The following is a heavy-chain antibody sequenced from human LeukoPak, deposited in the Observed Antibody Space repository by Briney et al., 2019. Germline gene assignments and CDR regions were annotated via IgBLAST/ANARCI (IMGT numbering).Heavy chain of an antibody. J-gene: IGHJ5*02. CDR3: ATHRERPGHNSLDP. CDR1: GGSISSYY. Sequence: SETLSLTCTVSGGSISSYYLSWIRQPPGKGLEWMGDISYSVSTDYNPSLKSRVTISVDTSKNQVSLKLRCVTAADKAVYYCATHRERPGHNSLDPWGKGNLVTVSS. CDR2: ISYSVST. D-gene: IGHD1-26*01. V-gene: IGHV4-59*08.